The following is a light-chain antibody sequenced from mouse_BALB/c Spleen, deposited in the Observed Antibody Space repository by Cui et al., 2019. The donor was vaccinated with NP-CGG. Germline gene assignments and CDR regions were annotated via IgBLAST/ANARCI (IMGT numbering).Light chain of an antibody. J-gene: IGLJ1*01. Sequence: QAVVTQESALTISPGETVTLTCRSNTGAVTTSNYANWVQEKPDHLFTVLIGGTNNRVPGVPARFSGSLIGDKAALTITGAQTEDEAIYFCALWYSNHWVFGGGTKLTVL. CDR2: GTN. CDR1: TGAVTTSNY. CDR3: ALWYSNHWV. V-gene: IGLV1*01.